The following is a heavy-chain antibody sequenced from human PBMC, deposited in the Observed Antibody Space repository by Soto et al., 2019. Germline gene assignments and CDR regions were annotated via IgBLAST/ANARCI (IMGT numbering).Heavy chain of an antibody. CDR3: ARDRTIFGVAPGDWFDP. Sequence: GALRLPCSASGFTFSDYYMSWIRQAPGKGLEWVSYISSSGSTIYYADSVKGRFTISRDNAKNSLYLQMNSLRAEDTAVYYCARDRTIFGVAPGDWFDPWGQGTLVTVSS. J-gene: IGHJ5*02. CDR1: GFTFSDYY. CDR2: ISSSGSTI. V-gene: IGHV3-11*01. D-gene: IGHD3-3*01.